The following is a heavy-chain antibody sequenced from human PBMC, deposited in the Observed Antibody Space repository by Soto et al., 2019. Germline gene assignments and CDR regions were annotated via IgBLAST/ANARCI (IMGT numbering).Heavy chain of an antibody. V-gene: IGHV4-39*01. CDR3: ARHIIAAALQGFDP. J-gene: IGHJ5*02. CDR1: GGSISSSSYY. Sequence: PSETLSLTCTVSGGSISSSSYYWGWVRQPPGKGLEWIGSIYYSGSTYYKPSLKSRVTISVDTSKNQFSLKLSSVTAADTAVYYCARHIIAAALQGFDPWGQGTLVTVSS. D-gene: IGHD6-13*01. CDR2: IYYSGST.